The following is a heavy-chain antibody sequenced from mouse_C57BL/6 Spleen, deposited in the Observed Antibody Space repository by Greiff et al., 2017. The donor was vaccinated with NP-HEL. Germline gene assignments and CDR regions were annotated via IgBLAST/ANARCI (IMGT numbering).Heavy chain of an antibody. Sequence: QVQLKQSGPGLVQPSQSLSITCTVSGFSLTSYGVHWVRQSPGKGLEWLGVIWSGGSTDYNAAFISRLSISKDNSKSQVFFKMNSLQANDTAIYYCARRFDYDENYYAMDYWGQGTSVTVSS. D-gene: IGHD2-4*01. CDR2: IWSGGST. V-gene: IGHV2-2*02. J-gene: IGHJ4*01. CDR3: ARRFDYDENYYAMDY. CDR1: GFSLTSYG.